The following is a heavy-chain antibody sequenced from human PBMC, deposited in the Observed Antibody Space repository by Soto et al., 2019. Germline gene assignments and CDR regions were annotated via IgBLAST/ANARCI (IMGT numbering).Heavy chain of an antibody. D-gene: IGHD3-10*01. V-gene: IGHV4-34*01. J-gene: IGHJ4*02. CDR2: INHSGST. CDR1: GGSFSGYY. CDR3: ARYPLGSGSYYPPFDY. Sequence: SETLSLTCTVSGGSFSGYYWSWIRQPPGKGLEWIGEINHSGSTNYNPSLKSRVTISVDTSKNQFSLKLSSVTAADTAVYYCARYPLGSGSYYPPFDYWGQGTLVTVSS.